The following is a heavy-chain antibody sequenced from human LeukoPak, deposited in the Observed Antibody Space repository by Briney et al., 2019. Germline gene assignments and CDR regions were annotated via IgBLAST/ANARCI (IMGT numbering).Heavy chain of an antibody. Sequence: ASVKVSCKASGYTFTSYGISWVRQAPGQGLEWMGWISAYNGNTNYAQKLQGRVTMTTDTSTSTAYIELRSLRSGDTAVYYCARDRRYYGDYVDYWGPGTLVTVSS. J-gene: IGHJ4*02. D-gene: IGHD4-17*01. CDR2: ISAYNGNT. CDR1: GYTFTSYG. CDR3: ARDRRYYGDYVDY. V-gene: IGHV1-18*04.